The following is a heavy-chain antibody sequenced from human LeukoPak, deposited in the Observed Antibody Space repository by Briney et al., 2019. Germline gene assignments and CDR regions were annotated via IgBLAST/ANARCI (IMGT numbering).Heavy chain of an antibody. V-gene: IGHV3-13*01. D-gene: IGHD3-16*01. CDR1: GLTFNGYD. Sequence: GGSLRLSCAASGLTFNGYDIHWVRQATGKGLEWVSGIDTAGDSHYLGSVKGRFTISRENAKNSVYLQMNSLRAGDTAVYYCARWSSRGGFDYWGQGTLVTVSS. CDR3: ARWSSRGGFDY. J-gene: IGHJ4*02. CDR2: IDTAGDS.